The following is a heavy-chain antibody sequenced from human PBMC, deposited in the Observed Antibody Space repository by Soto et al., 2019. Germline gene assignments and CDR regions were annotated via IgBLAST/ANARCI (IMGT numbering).Heavy chain of an antibody. CDR2: IYKSATT. CDR1: GDSISNLDYF. CDR3: ARGRYCLTGRCFPNWFDS. J-gene: IGHJ5*01. Sequence: SETLSLTCSVSGDSISNLDYFWAWIRQPPGQALEYIGYIYKSATTYYNPSFESRVAISVDTSKSQFSLNVTSVTAADTAVYFCARGRYCLTGRCFPNWFDSWGQGALVAVSS. V-gene: IGHV4-30-4*01. D-gene: IGHD7-27*01.